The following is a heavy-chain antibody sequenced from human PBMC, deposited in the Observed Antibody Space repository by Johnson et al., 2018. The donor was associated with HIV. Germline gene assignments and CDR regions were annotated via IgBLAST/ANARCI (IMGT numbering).Heavy chain of an antibody. J-gene: IGHJ3*02. CDR1: GFTFSSYG. Sequence: VQLVESGGGVVQPGRSLRLSCAASGFTFSSYGMHWVRQAPGKGLEWVAVIWYDGSNKYYADSVKGRFTISRDNAKNSLYLQMNSLRAEDTAVYYCARDDDPPDAFDIWGQGTMVTVSS. CDR2: IWYDGSNK. V-gene: IGHV3-33*01. CDR3: ARDDDPPDAFDI.